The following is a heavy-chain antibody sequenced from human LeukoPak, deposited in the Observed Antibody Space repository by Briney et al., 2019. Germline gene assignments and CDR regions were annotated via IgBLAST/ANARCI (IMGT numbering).Heavy chain of an antibody. CDR2: IYHSGST. J-gene: IGHJ5*02. D-gene: IGHD3-22*01. CDR1: GGPISSGGYS. CDR3: AREVTYYYDSSGYNWFDP. Sequence: SQTLSLTCAVSGGPISSGGYSWSWIRQPPGKGLEWIGYIYHSGSTYYNPSLKSRVTISVDRSKNQFSLKLSSVTAADTAVYYCAREVTYYYDSSGYNWFDPWGQGTLVTVSS. V-gene: IGHV4-30-2*01.